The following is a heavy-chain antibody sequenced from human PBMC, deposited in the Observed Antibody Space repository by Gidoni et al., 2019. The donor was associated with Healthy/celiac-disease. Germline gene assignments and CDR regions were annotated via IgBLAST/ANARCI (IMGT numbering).Heavy chain of an antibody. J-gene: IGHJ6*02. Sequence: EVQLVESGGGLIQPGGSLRLSCAASGFTVSSNYMSWVRQAPGKGLEWVSVIYSGGSTYYADSVKGRFTISRDNSKNTLYLQMNSLRAEDTAVYYCARDHYDILTGYPYGMDVWGQGTTVTVSS. CDR2: IYSGGST. CDR1: GFTVSSNY. V-gene: IGHV3-53*01. D-gene: IGHD3-9*01. CDR3: ARDHYDILTGYPYGMDV.